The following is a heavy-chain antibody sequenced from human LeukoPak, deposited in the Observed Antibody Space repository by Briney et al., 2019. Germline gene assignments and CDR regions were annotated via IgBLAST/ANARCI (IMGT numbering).Heavy chain of an antibody. CDR1: GFTFSIYA. Sequence: GGSLRLSCAASGFTFSIYAMSWVRQAPGKGLEWVSAINGSGGSTYYADSVKGRFTISRDSSKNTLYLQMNSLRAEDTAVYYCARRAGDYSHPYDYWGQGTLVTVSS. CDR3: ARRAGDYSHPYDY. CDR2: INGSGGST. J-gene: IGHJ4*02. D-gene: IGHD3-22*01. V-gene: IGHV3-23*01.